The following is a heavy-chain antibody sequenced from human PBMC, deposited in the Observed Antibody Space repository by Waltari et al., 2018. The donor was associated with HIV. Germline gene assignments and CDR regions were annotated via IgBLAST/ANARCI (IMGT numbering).Heavy chain of an antibody. CDR3: ARGDRDYDILTGYSSNWFDP. D-gene: IGHD3-9*01. V-gene: IGHV1-2*02. CDR1: GYTFTAYF. CDR2: INSHRAGT. Sequence: QMQLVQSGAEVKKPGASVKVSCTASGYTFTAYFMHWVRQAPGQGLEWSGCINSHRAGTNFAQKFQGMITMTRDTSISPVYMELSRLTSDDTAVYYCARGDRDYDILTGYSSNWFDPWGQGTLVTVSS. J-gene: IGHJ5*02.